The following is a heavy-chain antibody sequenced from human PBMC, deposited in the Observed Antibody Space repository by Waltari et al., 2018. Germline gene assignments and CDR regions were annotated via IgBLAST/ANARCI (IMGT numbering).Heavy chain of an antibody. Sequence: QVQLQQWGAGLLKPSETLSLTCAVYGGSFSGYYWSWIRQPPGKGLEWIGEINHSGSTNYNPSLKSLVTISVDTSKNQFSLKLSSVTAADTAVYYCARRSDPSSGWPHDAFDIWGQGTMVTVSS. V-gene: IGHV4-34*01. D-gene: IGHD6-19*01. J-gene: IGHJ3*02. CDR3: ARRSDPSSGWPHDAFDI. CDR1: GGSFSGYY. CDR2: INHSGST.